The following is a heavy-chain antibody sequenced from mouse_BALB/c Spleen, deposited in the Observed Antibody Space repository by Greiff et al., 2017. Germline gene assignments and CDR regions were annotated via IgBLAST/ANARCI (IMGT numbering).Heavy chain of an antibody. CDR3: TRDEGGGTLFDY. CDR2: ISSGGSYT. CDR1: GFTFSSYT. V-gene: IGHV5-6-4*01. Sequence: EVKLVESGGGLVKPGGSLKLSCAASGFTFSSYTMSWVRQTPEKRLEWVATISSGGSYTYYPDSVKGRFTISRDNAKNTLYLQMSSLKSEDTAMYYCTRDEGGGTLFDYWGQGTTLTVSS. J-gene: IGHJ2*01. D-gene: IGHD1-1*02.